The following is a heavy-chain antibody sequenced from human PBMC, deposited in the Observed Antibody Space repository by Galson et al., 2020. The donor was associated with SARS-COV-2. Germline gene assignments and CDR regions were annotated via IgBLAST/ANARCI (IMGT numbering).Heavy chain of an antibody. J-gene: IGHJ5*02. D-gene: IGHD6-25*01. CDR2: IYPDDSDT. Sequence: GESLKISCEASGYIFTNYLIAWVRQMPGKGLEWMGIIYPDDSDTRYSPSFRGQVTMSADKSTNTAYLQWRSLKASDSAMYYCAKCGGNRFDPWGQGTLVTVSS. CDR3: AKCGGNRFDP. V-gene: IGHV5-51*01. CDR1: GYIFTNYL.